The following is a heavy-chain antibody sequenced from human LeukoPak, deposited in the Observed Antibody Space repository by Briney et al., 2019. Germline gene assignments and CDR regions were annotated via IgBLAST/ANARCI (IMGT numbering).Heavy chain of an antibody. Sequence: SETLSLTCAVYGGSFSGYYWSWIRQPPGKGLEWIGEINHSGSTNYNPSLKSRVTISVDTSKNQFSLKLSSVTAADTAVYYCARVPMVSPFYYYYMDVWGKGTTVTVSS. V-gene: IGHV4-34*01. CDR1: GGSFSGYY. CDR2: INHSGST. J-gene: IGHJ6*03. D-gene: IGHD3-10*01. CDR3: ARVPMVSPFYYYYMDV.